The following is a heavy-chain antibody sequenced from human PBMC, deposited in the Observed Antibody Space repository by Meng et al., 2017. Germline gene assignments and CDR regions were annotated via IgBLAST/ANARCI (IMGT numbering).Heavy chain of an antibody. CDR1: SGAISSVDW. CDR2: IYHGGNT. Sequence: QVPRQGSGPGLVKPLGNMSLICVVSSGAISSVDWWSWVRQHPGKGLEWIGEIYHGGNTNYNPSLKSRVTISIDKSKNQFSLKLSSVTAADTAVYYCASWIYSCGWQWGQGTLVTVSS. J-gene: IGHJ4*02. V-gene: IGHV4/OR15-8*02. CDR3: ASWIYSCGWQ. D-gene: IGHD6-19*01.